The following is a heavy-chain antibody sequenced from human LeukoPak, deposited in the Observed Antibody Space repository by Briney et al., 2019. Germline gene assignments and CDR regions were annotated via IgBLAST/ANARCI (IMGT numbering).Heavy chain of an antibody. V-gene: IGHV1-2*02. CDR2: INPNSGGT. CDR3: ARVRERYFDWSNWFDP. D-gene: IGHD3-9*01. J-gene: IGHJ5*02. Sequence: ASVKVSCAASGYTFTGYYMHWVRQDPGQGLEWMGWINPNSGGTNYAQKFQGRVTMTRDTSISTAYMELSRLRSDDTAVYYCARVRERYFDWSNWFDPWGQGTLVTVSS. CDR1: GYTFTGYY.